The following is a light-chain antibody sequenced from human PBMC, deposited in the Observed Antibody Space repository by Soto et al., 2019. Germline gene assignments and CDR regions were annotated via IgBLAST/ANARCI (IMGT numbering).Light chain of an antibody. J-gene: IGLJ3*02. CDR1: TSNIGAGYD. CDR3: QSYDIALSASGV. Sequence: QSVLTQPPSGSGAPGQRVTISCTGSTSNIGAGYDVHWYQQLPGAAPTLLISSHNNRPSGVPDRFFGSKSGTSASLTIIGLQAEDEAEYYCQSYDIALSASGVFGGGTKLTV. V-gene: IGLV1-40*01. CDR2: SHN.